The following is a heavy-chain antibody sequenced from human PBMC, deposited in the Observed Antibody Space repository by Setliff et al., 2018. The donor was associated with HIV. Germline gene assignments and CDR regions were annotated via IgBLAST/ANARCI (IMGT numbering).Heavy chain of an antibody. Sequence: GGSLRLSCAASGFIFSTYSMNWVRQAPGKGLEWLSYINGGGTTIYYADSVKGRFTISRDNAKNSVYLQIDSLRVEDTAVYYCARGTSGSGWYGDYWGQ. CDR1: GFIFSTYS. CDR3: ARGTSGSGWYGDY. J-gene: IGHJ4*02. D-gene: IGHD6-19*01. V-gene: IGHV3-48*01. CDR2: INGGGTTI.